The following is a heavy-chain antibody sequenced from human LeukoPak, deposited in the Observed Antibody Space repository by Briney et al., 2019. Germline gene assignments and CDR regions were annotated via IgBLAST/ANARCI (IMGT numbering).Heavy chain of an antibody. Sequence: GGSLRLSCAASGFTFSTYSMNWVRQAPGKGLEWVSSISSSSTYIYYADSVKGRFTISRDNAKNSLYLQMNNLRAEDTALYYCARDLNTGYSSGWYIDYWGQGTLVTVSS. CDR3: ARDLNTGYSSGWYIDY. CDR1: GFTFSTYS. J-gene: IGHJ4*02. V-gene: IGHV3-21*01. D-gene: IGHD6-19*01. CDR2: ISSSSTYI.